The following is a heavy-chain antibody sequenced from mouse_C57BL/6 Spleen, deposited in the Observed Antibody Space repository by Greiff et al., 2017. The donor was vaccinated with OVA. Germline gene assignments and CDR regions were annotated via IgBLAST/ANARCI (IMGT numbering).Heavy chain of an antibody. Sequence: EVKLVESGGGLVKPGGSLKLSCAASGFTFSDYGMHWVRQAPEKGLEWVAYISSGSRTIYYADTVKGRFTISRDNAKNTLFLQMTSLRSEDTAMYYCARSYYDYDVRFAYWGQGTLVTVAA. V-gene: IGHV5-17*01. CDR3: ARSYYDYDVRFAY. J-gene: IGHJ3*01. CDR1: GFTFSDYG. CDR2: ISSGSRTI. D-gene: IGHD2-4*01.